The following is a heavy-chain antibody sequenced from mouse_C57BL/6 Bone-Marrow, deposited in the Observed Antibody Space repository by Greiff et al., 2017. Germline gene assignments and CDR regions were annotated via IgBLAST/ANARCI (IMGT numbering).Heavy chain of an antibody. CDR3: ARWDYSNFYFDY. D-gene: IGHD2-5*01. J-gene: IGHJ2*01. V-gene: IGHV1-54*01. Sequence: QVQLQQSGAELVRPGTSVKVSCKASGYAFTNYLIEWVKQRPGQGLEWIGVINPGSGGTNYNEKFKGKATLTADKSSSTAYMQLSSLTSEDSAVYFCARWDYSNFYFDYWGQGTTLTVSS. CDR1: GYAFTNYL. CDR2: INPGSGGT.